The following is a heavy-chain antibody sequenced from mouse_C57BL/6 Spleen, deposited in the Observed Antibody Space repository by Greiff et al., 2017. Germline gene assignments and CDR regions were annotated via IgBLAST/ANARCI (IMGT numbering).Heavy chain of an antibody. CDR3: ASLTAQRAY. CDR1: GYAFTNYL. Sequence: QVQLQQSGAELVRPGTSVKVSCKASGYAFTNYLIEWVKQRPGQGLEWIGVINPGSGGTNYNEKFKGKATLTADKSSSTAYMLLSSLTSEDSAVYFCASLTAQRAYWGQGTLVTVSA. V-gene: IGHV1-54*01. J-gene: IGHJ3*01. D-gene: IGHD3-2*02. CDR2: INPGSGGT.